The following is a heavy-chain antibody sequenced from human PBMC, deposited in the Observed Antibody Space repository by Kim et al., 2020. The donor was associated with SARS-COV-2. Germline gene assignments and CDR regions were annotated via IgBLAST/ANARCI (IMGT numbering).Heavy chain of an antibody. CDR3: ARGPYCSSTSCYPYYFDY. J-gene: IGHJ4*02. V-gene: IGHV4-59*13. Sequence: SETLSLTCTVSGGSISSYYWSWIRQPPGKGLEWIGYIYYSGSTNYNPSLKSRVTISVDTSKNQFSLKLSSVTAADTAVYYCARGPYCSSTSCYPYYFDYWGQGTLVTVSS. D-gene: IGHD2-2*01. CDR2: IYYSGST. CDR1: GGSISSYY.